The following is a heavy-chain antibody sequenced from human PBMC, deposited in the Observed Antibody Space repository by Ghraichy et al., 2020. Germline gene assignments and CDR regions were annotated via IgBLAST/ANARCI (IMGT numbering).Heavy chain of an antibody. D-gene: IGHD6-19*01. Sequence: GGSLRLSCAASGFTFSSYAMSWVRQAPGKGLEWVSAISGSGGSTYYADSVKGRFTISRDNSKNTLYLQMNSLRAEDTAVYYCASSLSGIAVAGTVKDYWGQGTLVTVSS. V-gene: IGHV3-23*01. CDR3: ASSLSGIAVAGTVKDY. CDR2: ISGSGGST. CDR1: GFTFSSYA. J-gene: IGHJ4*02.